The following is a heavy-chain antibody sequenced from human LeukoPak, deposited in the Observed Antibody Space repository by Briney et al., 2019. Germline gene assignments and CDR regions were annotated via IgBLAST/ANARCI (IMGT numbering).Heavy chain of an antibody. D-gene: IGHD1-26*01. V-gene: IGHV3-9*01. J-gene: IGHJ4*02. CDR3: ATGGAPTY. CDR1: GFKFDDYV. Sequence: PGRSLRVSCVTSGFKFDDYVMNWVRQPPGKGLEWVSAITWNSAFIAYADSVKGRFTVSRDNANSTLYLHLNSLRPEDTASYYCATGGAPTYWGQGTPVTVSS. CDR2: ITWNSAFI.